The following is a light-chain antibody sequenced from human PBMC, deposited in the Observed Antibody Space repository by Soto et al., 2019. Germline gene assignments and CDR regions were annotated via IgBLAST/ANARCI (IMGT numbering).Light chain of an antibody. J-gene: IGKJ5*01. CDR3: QTYNTVTAT. CDR1: QGIGNS. V-gene: IGKV1-27*01. CDR2: SAS. Sequence: DIQMTQSPPSLSASVGDRVTITCRASQGIGNSLAWYQQKPGTVPKLLIYSASTLQSGVPSRFSGSGSGTDFTLTISILQPEDVAAYYCQTYNTVTATVGKGTRLEIK.